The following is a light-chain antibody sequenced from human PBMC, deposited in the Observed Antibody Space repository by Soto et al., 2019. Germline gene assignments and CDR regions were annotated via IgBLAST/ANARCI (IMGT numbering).Light chain of an antibody. V-gene: IGKV1-33*01. CDR2: DAS. CDR1: QDISNY. J-gene: IGKJ4*01. Sequence: DIPMTQSPSSLSAFVGDRVTITCQASQDISNYLNWYQQKPGKAPKLLIYDASNLETGVPSRFSGSGSGTDFTFTISSLQPEDIATYYCQQYDNLPLTFGGGTKVEIK. CDR3: QQYDNLPLT.